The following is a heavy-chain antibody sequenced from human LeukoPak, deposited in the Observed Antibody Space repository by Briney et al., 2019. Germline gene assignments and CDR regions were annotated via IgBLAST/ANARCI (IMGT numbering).Heavy chain of an antibody. Sequence: ASVKVSCKASGYTFTGFYMHWVRQAPGQGLEWMGWINPNSGGTNYAQKFQGRVTMTRDTSISTAYMELSRLRSDDTAVYYCARGPTFDWLLLEGYWGQGTLVTVSS. CDR1: GYTFTGFY. V-gene: IGHV1-2*02. J-gene: IGHJ4*02. CDR2: INPNSGGT. D-gene: IGHD3-9*01. CDR3: ARGPTFDWLLLEGY.